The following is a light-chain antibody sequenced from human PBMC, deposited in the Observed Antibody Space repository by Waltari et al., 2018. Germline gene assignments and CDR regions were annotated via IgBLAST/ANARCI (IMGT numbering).Light chain of an antibody. CDR1: SSDVRGSNS. J-gene: IGLJ1*01. V-gene: IGLV2-14*03. Sequence: QSALNQPASVSGSPGQSITIPCTGTSSDVRGSNSVSRYQTHPGKAPKPIIYDVSDRPSGVSNRFSGSKSGNTASLTISGLQAEDEADYYCSSYASSSIPYVFGTGTEVTVL. CDR3: SSYASSSIPYV. CDR2: DVS.